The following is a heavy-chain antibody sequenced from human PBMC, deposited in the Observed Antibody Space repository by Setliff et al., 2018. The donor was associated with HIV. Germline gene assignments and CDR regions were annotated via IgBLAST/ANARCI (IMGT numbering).Heavy chain of an antibody. V-gene: IGHV3-11*04. CDR1: GVSISSHY. D-gene: IGHD3-10*01. CDR3: ARDFSLDYGSGTPGY. Sequence: LSLTCNVSGVSISSHYWSWIRQPPGKGLEWIGTLYHAGNTIYYADSVKGRFTISRDKAKNSLYLQMNSLRAEDTAVYYCARDFSLDYGSGTPGYWGQGTLVTVSS. J-gene: IGHJ4*02. CDR2: LYHAGNTI.